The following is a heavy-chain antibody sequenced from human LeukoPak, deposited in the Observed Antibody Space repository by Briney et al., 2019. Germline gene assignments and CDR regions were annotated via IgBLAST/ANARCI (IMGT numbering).Heavy chain of an antibody. D-gene: IGHD6-19*01. J-gene: IGHJ5*02. CDR3: AKQIAVAGTSGWFDP. V-gene: IGHV3-23*01. CDR2: ISGSGGTT. Sequence: GGSLRLSCAASGFTFSTYAMNWVRQAPGKGLEWVSAISGSGGTTYYADSVKGRFTISRDNSKNTLYLQMNSLRAEDTAVYYCAKQIAVAGTSGWFDPWGQATLVTVSS. CDR1: GFTFSTYA.